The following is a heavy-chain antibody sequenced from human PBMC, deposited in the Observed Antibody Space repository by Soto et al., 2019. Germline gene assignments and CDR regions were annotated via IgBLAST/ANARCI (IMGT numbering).Heavy chain of an antibody. CDR3: VRGSIFGVVLNAFDI. Sequence: QVQLQESGPGLVKPSQTLSLTCAVSGGSISGNGYYWNWIRQHPGKGLEWIGYISYSGRTFYSPSLKSRVTTSLDTSKNQFSLKLSSVTAADTAIYYCVRGSIFGVVLNAFDIWGQGTMVAGSS. CDR2: ISYSGRT. V-gene: IGHV4-31*11. CDR1: GGSISGNGYY. J-gene: IGHJ3*02. D-gene: IGHD3-3*01.